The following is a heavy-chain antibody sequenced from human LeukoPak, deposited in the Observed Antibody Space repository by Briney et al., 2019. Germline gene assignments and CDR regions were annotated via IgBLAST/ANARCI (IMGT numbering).Heavy chain of an antibody. CDR2: ISDDGSDK. J-gene: IGHJ4*02. D-gene: IGHD3-10*01. CDR3: VPSFSGSFV. Sequence: PGRSLRLSCAASGXTFSSYGMNWVRQAPGKGLEWVAVISDDGSDKYYGDSVQGRFTISRDDSENTLFLEMKSLRAEDTAVYYCVPSFSGSFVWGQGTPVTVSS. V-gene: IGHV3-30*03. CDR1: GXTFSSYG.